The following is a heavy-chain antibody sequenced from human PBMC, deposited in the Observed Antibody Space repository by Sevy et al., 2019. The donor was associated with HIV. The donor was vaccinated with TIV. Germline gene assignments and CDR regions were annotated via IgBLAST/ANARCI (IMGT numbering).Heavy chain of an antibody. CDR3: AKAPSLHTVIYQH. V-gene: IGHV3-23*01. CDR2: ISGSGGST. D-gene: IGHD4-17*01. J-gene: IGHJ1*01. CDR1: GFTFSSYA. Sequence: GGSLRLSCAASGFTFSSYAMSWVRQAPGKGLEWVSAISGSGGSTYYADSVKGRFTISRDNSKNTLYLQMNSLRAKDTAVYYCAKAPSLHTVIYQHWGQGTLVTVSS.